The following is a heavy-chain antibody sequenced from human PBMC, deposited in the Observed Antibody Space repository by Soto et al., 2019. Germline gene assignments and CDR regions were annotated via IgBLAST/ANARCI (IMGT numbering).Heavy chain of an antibody. CDR3: TNPYYYDSSCYLFDY. CDR2: IKSNTDGCTT. J-gene: IGHJ4*02. CDR1: GFTFSNDW. Sequence: GGSLRLSCAASGFTFSNDWMSWVRQAPGKGLEWVGRIKSNTDGCTTDYAANVKGRFTISRDDSKNTLYLQMNSLKTEDTAVYYCTNPYYYDSSCYLFDYWGQGTLVTVSS. D-gene: IGHD3-22*01. V-gene: IGHV3-15*01.